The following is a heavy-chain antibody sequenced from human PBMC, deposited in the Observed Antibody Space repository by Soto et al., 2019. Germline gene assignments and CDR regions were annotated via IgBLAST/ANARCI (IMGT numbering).Heavy chain of an antibody. CDR3: ARTPVKYQLGYYYYYYMDV. V-gene: IGHV2-26*01. D-gene: IGHD2-2*01. J-gene: IGHJ6*03. Sequence: SGPTLVNPTETLTLTCTVSGFSLSNARMGVSWIRQPPGKALEWLAHIFSNDEKSYSTSLKSRLTISKDTSKSQVVLTMTNMDPVDTATYFCARTPVKYQLGYYYYYYMDVWGKGTTVTVSS. CDR1: GFSLSNARMG. CDR2: IFSNDEK.